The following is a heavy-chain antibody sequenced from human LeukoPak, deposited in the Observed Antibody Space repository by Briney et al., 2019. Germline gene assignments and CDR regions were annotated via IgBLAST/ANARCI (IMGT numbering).Heavy chain of an antibody. J-gene: IGHJ6*02. D-gene: IGHD2-2*01. V-gene: IGHV3-7*01. CDR3: ARDDLVVPAPMDV. Sequence: GGSLRLSCAASGFTFSSYWMSWVRQAPGKGLEWVANIKQDGSEKYYVDSVKGRFTISRDNAKNSLYLQMNSLRAEDTAVYYCARDDLVVPAPMDVWGQGTTVTVSS. CDR2: IKQDGSEK. CDR1: GFTFSSYW.